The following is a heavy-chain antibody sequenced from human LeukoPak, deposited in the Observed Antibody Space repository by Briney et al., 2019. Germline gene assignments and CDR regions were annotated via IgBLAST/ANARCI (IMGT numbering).Heavy chain of an antibody. V-gene: IGHV3-74*01. J-gene: IGHJ3*02. CDR1: GFTFSNYW. Sequence: GSLRLSCAASGFTFSNYWMHWVRQGPGKGLVRVSRINSDGSSTNYADSVRGRFTISRDNAKNTLYLQMNSLRAEDTAVYYCARVVDSSGYHPDGFDIWGQGTMVTVSS. CDR2: INSDGSST. D-gene: IGHD3-22*01. CDR3: ARVVDSSGYHPDGFDI.